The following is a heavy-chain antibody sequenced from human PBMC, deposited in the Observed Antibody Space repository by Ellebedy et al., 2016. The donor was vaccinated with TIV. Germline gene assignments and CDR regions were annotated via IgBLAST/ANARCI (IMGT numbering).Heavy chain of an antibody. J-gene: IGHJ6*02. Sequence: GESLKISXAAPGFTFSSYAMSWVRQAPGKGLEWVSAISGSGGSTYYADSVKGRFTISRDNSKNTLYLQMNSLRAEDTAVYYCAKHGKDIVVVVAATLLYYGMDVWGQGTTVTVSS. D-gene: IGHD2-15*01. CDR3: AKHGKDIVVVVAATLLYYGMDV. CDR1: GFTFSSYA. CDR2: ISGSGGST. V-gene: IGHV3-23*01.